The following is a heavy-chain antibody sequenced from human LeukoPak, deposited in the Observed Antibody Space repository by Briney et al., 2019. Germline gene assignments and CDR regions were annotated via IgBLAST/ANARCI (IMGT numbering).Heavy chain of an antibody. CDR3: AKDNGELLGPPSTFDY. D-gene: IGHD3-10*01. CDR2: LTWSSGRI. V-gene: IGHV3-9*01. Sequence: GRSLRLSCGVSGFTFDDYAMHWARPAPGRGLEGVSGLTWSSGRIGSADAVKGRFTISRDNAKNSLYLQMNSLRAEDTALYYCAKDNGELLGPPSTFDYWGQGTLVTVSS. J-gene: IGHJ4*02. CDR1: GFTFDDYA.